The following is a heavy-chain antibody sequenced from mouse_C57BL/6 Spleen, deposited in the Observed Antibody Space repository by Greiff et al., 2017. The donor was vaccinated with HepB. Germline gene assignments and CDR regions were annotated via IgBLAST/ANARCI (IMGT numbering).Heavy chain of an antibody. CDR1: GFTFSSYA. CDR3: ARGGGYDWFAY. D-gene: IGHD2-2*01. V-gene: IGHV5-4*03. J-gene: IGHJ3*01. Sequence: DVMLVESGGGLVKPGGSLKLSCAASGFTFSSYAMSWVRQTPEKRLEWVATISDGGSYTYYPDNVKGRFTISRDNAKNNLYLQMSHLKSEDTAMYYCARGGGYDWFAYWGQGTLVTVSA. CDR2: ISDGGSYT.